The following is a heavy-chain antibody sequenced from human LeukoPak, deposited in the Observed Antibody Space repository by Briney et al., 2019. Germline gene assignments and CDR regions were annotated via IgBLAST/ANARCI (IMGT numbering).Heavy chain of an antibody. CDR1: GGSINSSSYY. Sequence: SETLSLTCTVSGGSINSSSYYWGWIRQPPGKGLEWIGSIFYSGNTYDNPSLKSRLTISVDTSKNQFSLKLNSVTAADTAVYYCARGLKGLLDYWGQGTLVTVSS. CDR3: ARGLKGLLDY. J-gene: IGHJ4*02. D-gene: IGHD2-15*01. V-gene: IGHV4-39*01. CDR2: IFYSGNT.